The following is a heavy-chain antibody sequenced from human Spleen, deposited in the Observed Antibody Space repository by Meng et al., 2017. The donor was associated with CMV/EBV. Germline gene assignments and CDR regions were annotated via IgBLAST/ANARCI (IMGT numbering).Heavy chain of an antibody. Sequence: GESLKISCAASGFTFSSYSMNWVRQAPGKGLEWVSSISSSSSYIYYADSVKGRFTISRDNAKNSLYLQMNSLRAEDTAVYYCASTYSSSAVGYYYGMDVWGQGTTVTAP. D-gene: IGHD6-13*01. CDR2: ISSSSSYI. CDR1: GFTFSSYS. CDR3: ASTYSSSAVGYYYGMDV. V-gene: IGHV3-21*01. J-gene: IGHJ6*02.